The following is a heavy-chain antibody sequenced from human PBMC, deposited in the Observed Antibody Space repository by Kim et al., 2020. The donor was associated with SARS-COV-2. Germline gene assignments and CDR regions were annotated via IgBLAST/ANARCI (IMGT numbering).Heavy chain of an antibody. J-gene: IGHJ4*02. Sequence: KGRFTISRDNSKNTLYLQMNSLRAEDTAVYYCAKADYDYVWGSYRPDRRVGGQGTLVTVSS. CDR3: AKADYDYVWGSYRPDRRV. D-gene: IGHD3-16*02. V-gene: IGHV3-23*01.